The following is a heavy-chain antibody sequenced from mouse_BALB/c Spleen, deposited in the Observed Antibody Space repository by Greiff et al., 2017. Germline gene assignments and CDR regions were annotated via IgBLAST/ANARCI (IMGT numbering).Heavy chain of an antibody. Sequence: EVKLMESGPGLVKPSQSLSLTCSVTGYSITSGYYWNWIRQFPGNKLEWMGYISYDGSNNYNPSLKNRISITRDTSKNQFFLKLNSVTTEDTATYYCARDRDGNYLAWFAYWGQGTLVTVSA. D-gene: IGHD2-1*01. J-gene: IGHJ3*01. CDR3: ARDRDGNYLAWFAY. CDR1: GYSITSGYY. CDR2: ISYDGSN. V-gene: IGHV3-6*02.